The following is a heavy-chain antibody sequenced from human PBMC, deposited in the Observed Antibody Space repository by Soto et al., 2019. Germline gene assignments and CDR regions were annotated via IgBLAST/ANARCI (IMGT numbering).Heavy chain of an antibody. CDR1: GYMFTGYD. Sequence: QVQLVQSGAEVKKPGASVKVSCKASGYMFTGYDMHWVRQAPGQGLEWIGWINPNSGVTNYGQKFQGRVTMTRDLTISTAYMELSGLRSDDTAVYYCAREVTMVRGARVYGMDVWGQGTTVTVSS. V-gene: IGHV1-2*02. J-gene: IGHJ6*02. CDR2: INPNSGVT. CDR3: AREVTMVRGARVYGMDV. D-gene: IGHD3-10*01.